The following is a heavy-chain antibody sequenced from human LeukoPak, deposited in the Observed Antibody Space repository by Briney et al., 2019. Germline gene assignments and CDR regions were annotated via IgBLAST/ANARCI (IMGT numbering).Heavy chain of an antibody. CDR3: ARDRGPNTYDY. V-gene: IGHV3-7*01. J-gene: IGHJ4*02. CDR2: MNQDGSEQ. D-gene: IGHD3-10*01. CDR1: GFTFSRYW. Sequence: PGGSLRLSCAASGFTFSRYWLGWVRKAPGKGLEWVANMNQDGSEQYYVESVKGRFTISRDNAKNSLYLQMNSLRVEDTAVYYCARDRGPNTYDYWGQGTLVTVSS.